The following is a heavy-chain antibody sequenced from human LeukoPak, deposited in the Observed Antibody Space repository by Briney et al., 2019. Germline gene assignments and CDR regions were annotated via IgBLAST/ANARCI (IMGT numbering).Heavy chain of an antibody. D-gene: IGHD6-19*01. V-gene: IGHV3-23*01. CDR2: ISGSGGST. J-gene: IGHJ4*02. Sequence: GGSLRLSRVASGFTFSSYAMSWVRQAPGKGLECVSGISGSGGSTYYADSVKGRFTISRDNSKNTLFLQMNSLRAEDTAVYYCAKETYSSGWYPYFDYWGQGTLVTVSS. CDR1: GFTFSSYA. CDR3: AKETYSSGWYPYFDY.